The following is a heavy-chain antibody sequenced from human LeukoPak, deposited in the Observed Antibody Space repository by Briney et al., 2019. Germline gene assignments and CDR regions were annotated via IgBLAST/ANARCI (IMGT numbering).Heavy chain of an antibody. V-gene: IGHV3-7*01. CDR3: AKDYDYGDWGLDY. CDR1: GFTFSSYW. J-gene: IGHJ4*02. D-gene: IGHD4-17*01. Sequence: GGSLRLSCAASGFTFSSYWMSWVRQAPGKGLEWVANIKQDGSEKYYADSVKGRFTISRDNSKNTLYLQMNSLRAEDTAAYYCAKDYDYGDWGLDYWGQGTLVTVSS. CDR2: IKQDGSEK.